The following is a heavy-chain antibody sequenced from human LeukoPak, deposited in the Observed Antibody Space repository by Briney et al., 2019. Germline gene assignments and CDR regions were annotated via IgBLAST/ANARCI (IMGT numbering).Heavy chain of an antibody. J-gene: IGHJ4*02. CDR2: ISGSGDST. CDR1: GFTFSSYA. V-gene: IGHV3-23*01. Sequence: GGSLRLSCAASGFTFSSYAMSWVRQAPRKGLEWVSGISGSGDSTYYADSVKGRFTISRDNSRNTLYLQMNSLRAEDTAVYYCAKDYGDHDYWGQGTLVTVSS. CDR3: AKDYGDHDY. D-gene: IGHD4-17*01.